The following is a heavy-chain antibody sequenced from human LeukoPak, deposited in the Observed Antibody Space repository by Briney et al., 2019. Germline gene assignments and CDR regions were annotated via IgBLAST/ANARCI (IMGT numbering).Heavy chain of an antibody. CDR3: ARHGTYYDSSGYYGEGGFDY. J-gene: IGHJ4*02. CDR1: GGSFSGYY. V-gene: IGHV4-34*01. Sequence: SETLSLTCAVYGGSFSGYYWSWIRQPPGKGLEWIGEINHSGSTNYNPSLKSRVTISVDTSKNQFSLKLSSVTAADTAVYYCARHGTYYDSSGYYGEGGFDYWGQGTLVTVSS. CDR2: INHSGST. D-gene: IGHD3-22*01.